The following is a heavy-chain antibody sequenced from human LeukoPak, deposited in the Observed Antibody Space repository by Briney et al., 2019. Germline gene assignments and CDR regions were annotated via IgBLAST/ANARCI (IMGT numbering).Heavy chain of an antibody. D-gene: IGHD2-15*01. CDR2: INTNTGNP. J-gene: IGHJ3*02. CDR1: GYTFTSYA. CDR3: ARDQGSGSYSWGAFDI. Sequence: ASVKVSCEASGYTFTSYAMNWVRLAPGQGLEWMGWINTNTGNPTYAQGFTGRFVFSLDTSVSTAYLQISSLKAEDTAVYYCARDQGSGSYSWGAFDIWGQGTMVTVSS. V-gene: IGHV7-4-1*02.